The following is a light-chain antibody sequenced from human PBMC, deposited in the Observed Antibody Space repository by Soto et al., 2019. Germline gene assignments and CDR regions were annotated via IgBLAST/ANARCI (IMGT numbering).Light chain of an antibody. V-gene: IGKV1-5*03. Sequence: DIQMTQSPSTLSASVGDRVTITCRASQSVNNWLAWYQQKPGRAPNLLIYKASSLESGVPSRFSGSGSGTEFTLTISILQPDDFATYYCQQYSIFRTFGQGTKGESK. CDR3: QQYSIFRT. CDR2: KAS. J-gene: IGKJ1*01. CDR1: QSVNNW.